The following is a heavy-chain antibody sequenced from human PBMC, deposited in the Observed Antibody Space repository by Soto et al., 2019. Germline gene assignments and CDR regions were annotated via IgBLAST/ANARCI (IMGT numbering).Heavy chain of an antibody. V-gene: IGHV4-39*01. J-gene: IGHJ4*02. CDR2: IYYSGGT. Sequence: QLQLQESGPGLVKPSETLSLTCTVSGGSISSSDYYWGWIRQPPGKGLEWIGSIYYSGGTYYSPSLKSRVTISVDTSKNQFSLKLGSVTAADTAVYYCARRGGGSYLDFDYWGQGTLVTVSS. D-gene: IGHD1-26*01. CDR3: ARRGGGSYLDFDY. CDR1: GGSISSSDYY.